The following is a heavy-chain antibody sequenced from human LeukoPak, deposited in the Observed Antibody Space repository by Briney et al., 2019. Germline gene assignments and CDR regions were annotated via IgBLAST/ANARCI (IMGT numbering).Heavy chain of an antibody. CDR1: GGSISSYY. CDR2: IYYSGST. J-gene: IGHJ5*02. Sequence: PSETLSLTCTVSGGSISSYYWGWIRQPPGKGLEWIGYIYYSGSTNYNPSLKSRVTISVDTSKNQSSLKLSSVTAADTAVYYCARTYYDFWSGPNWFDPWGQGTLVTVSS. V-gene: IGHV4-59*01. D-gene: IGHD3-3*01. CDR3: ARTYYDFWSGPNWFDP.